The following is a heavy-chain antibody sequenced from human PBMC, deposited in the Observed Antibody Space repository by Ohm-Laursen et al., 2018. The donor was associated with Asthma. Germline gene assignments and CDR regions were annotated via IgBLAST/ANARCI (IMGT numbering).Heavy chain of an antibody. J-gene: IGHJ3*02. CDR3: AISLTTPGAFDI. V-gene: IGHV3-53*01. D-gene: IGHD1/OR15-1a*01. CDR2: IFGGTGT. CDR1: GFIVSTKF. Sequence: SLRLSCTASGFIVSTKFMIWVRQAPGKGLDWVSAIFGGTGTNYADSVKGRFTISRDNSKNTIYLQMNSLRAEDTAVYYCAISLTTPGAFDIWGQGTMITVSS.